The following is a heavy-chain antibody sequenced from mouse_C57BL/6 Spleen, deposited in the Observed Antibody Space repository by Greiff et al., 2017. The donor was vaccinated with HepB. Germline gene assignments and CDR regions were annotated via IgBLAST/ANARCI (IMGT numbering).Heavy chain of an antibody. CDR1: GYTFTSYG. V-gene: IGHV1-81*01. CDR2: IYPRSGNT. CDR3: ATGGYGEGDYAMDY. Sequence: LQESGAELARPGASVKLSCKASGYTFTSYGISWVKQRTGQGLEWIGEIYPRSGNTYYNEKFKGKATLTADKSSSTAYMELRSLTSEDSAVYFCATGGYGEGDYAMDYWGQGTSVTVSS. J-gene: IGHJ4*01. D-gene: IGHD2-2*01.